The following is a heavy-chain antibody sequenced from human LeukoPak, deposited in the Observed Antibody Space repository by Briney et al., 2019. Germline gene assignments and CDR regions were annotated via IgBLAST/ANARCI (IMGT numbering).Heavy chain of an antibody. CDR1: GYTFTTYA. CDR3: ARESFNYYDSSGYTP. CDR2: INTNTGNP. D-gene: IGHD3-22*01. V-gene: IGHV7-4-1*02. J-gene: IGHJ4*02. Sequence: GASVKVSCKASGYTFTTYAMNWVRQAPGQGLEWMGWINTNTGNPTYAQGFTGRFVFSLDTSVSTAYLQISSLKAEDTAVYYCARESFNYYDSSGYTPWGQGTLVTVSS.